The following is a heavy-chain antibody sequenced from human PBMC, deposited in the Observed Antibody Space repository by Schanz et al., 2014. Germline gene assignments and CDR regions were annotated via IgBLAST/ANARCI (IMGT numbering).Heavy chain of an antibody. J-gene: IGHJ4*02. D-gene: IGHD1-1*01. CDR1: GFTFSSYG. CDR3: ARAHGNNWYGKGLDY. CDR2: IWYDENNK. V-gene: IGHV3-33*08. Sequence: QVQLVESGGGLVKPGGSLRLSCAASGFTFSSYGMHWVRQAPGKGLEWVAVIWYDENNKYYADSVKGRFTISRDNSKNTLYLQMNSLRADDTAVYFCARAHGNNWYGKGLDYWGQGTQVTVSS.